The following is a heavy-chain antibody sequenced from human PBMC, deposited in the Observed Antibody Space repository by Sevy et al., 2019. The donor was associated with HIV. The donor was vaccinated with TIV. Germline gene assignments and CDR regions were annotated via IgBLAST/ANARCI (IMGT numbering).Heavy chain of an antibody. CDR1: GFTLSSYA. J-gene: IGHJ4*02. V-gene: IGHV3-23*01. CDR3: AKDWGYCSSTSCYAFDY. CDR2: ISGSGGST. D-gene: IGHD2-2*01. Sequence: GSLRLSCAASGFTLSSYAMSWVRQAPGKGLEWVSAISGSGGSTYYADSVKGRFTISRDNSKNTLYLQMNSLRAEDTDVYYCAKDWGYCSSTSCYAFDYWGQGTLVTVSS.